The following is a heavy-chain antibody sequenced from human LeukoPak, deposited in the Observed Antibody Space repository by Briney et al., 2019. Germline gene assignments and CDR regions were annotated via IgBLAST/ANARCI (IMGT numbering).Heavy chain of an antibody. J-gene: IGHJ3*01. CDR2: LYPGDSDT. Sequence: GESLKISCKGSGYNFAHFWIGWVRQMPGEGLEWMGNLYPGDSDTRYSPSFQGQVTFSADKSISTAYLQWSSLKASDTAMHYCARRYYDYVWGVDAFDVWGQGTMVAVSS. V-gene: IGHV5-51*01. CDR1: GYNFAHFW. D-gene: IGHD3-16*01. CDR3: ARRYYDYVWGVDAFDV.